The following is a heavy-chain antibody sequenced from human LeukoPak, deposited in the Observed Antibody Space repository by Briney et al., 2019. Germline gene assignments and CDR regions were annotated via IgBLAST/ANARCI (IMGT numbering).Heavy chain of an antibody. V-gene: IGHV5-51*01. Sequence: GESLKISFKGPGYRFTSYWIGWGRQMPGKGLGWMGIIYPGDSDTRYSPSFQGQVTISAAKSISTAYLQWSSLKASDTAMYYCARHSGYYGSGSYFFYFQHWGQGTLVTVSS. CDR1: GYRFTSYW. D-gene: IGHD3-10*01. CDR2: IYPGDSDT. J-gene: IGHJ1*01. CDR3: ARHSGYYGSGSYFFYFQH.